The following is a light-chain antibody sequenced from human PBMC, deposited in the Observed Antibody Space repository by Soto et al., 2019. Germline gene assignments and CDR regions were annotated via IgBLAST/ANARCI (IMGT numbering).Light chain of an antibody. CDR2: TGS. J-gene: IGKJ5*01. Sequence: DIQMTHSPSYVSASLGDRVTITCRASQGIKNWLAWYQQKPGKAPNLLIYTGSSLQSGVPSRFSGSGSGTDFTLTINSLQPEDFATYYCQQAASFPITFGQGTRLEIK. V-gene: IGKV1-12*01. CDR3: QQAASFPIT. CDR1: QGIKNW.